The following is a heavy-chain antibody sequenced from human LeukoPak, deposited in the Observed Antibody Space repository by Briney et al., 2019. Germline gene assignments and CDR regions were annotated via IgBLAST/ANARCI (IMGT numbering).Heavy chain of an antibody. V-gene: IGHV4-4*07. D-gene: IGHD6-13*01. CDR1: GGSISSYY. CDR2: IYTSGST. Sequence: SETLSLTCTVSGGSISSYYWSWIRQPAGKGLEWIGRIYTSGSTYYNPSLKSRVTISVDTSKNQFSLKLSSVTAADTAVYYCARVQQLVMGNAYYGMDVWGQGTTVTVSS. J-gene: IGHJ6*02. CDR3: ARVQQLVMGNAYYGMDV.